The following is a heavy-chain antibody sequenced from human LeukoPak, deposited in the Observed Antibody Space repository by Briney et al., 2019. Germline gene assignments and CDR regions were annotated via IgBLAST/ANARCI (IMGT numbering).Heavy chain of an antibody. CDR1: GFTFSSYG. V-gene: IGHV3-30*03. D-gene: IGHD1-26*01. Sequence: GGSLRLSCAASGFTFSSYGMHWVRQAPGKGLEWVAVISYDGSNKYYADSVKGRFTISRDNSKNTLYLQMNNLRAEDTAVYYCARASGSYDYWGQGTLVTVSS. CDR2: ISYDGSNK. CDR3: ARASGSYDY. J-gene: IGHJ4*02.